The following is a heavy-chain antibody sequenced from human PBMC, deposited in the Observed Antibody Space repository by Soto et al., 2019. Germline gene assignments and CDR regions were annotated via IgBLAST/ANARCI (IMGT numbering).Heavy chain of an antibody. J-gene: IGHJ3*01. D-gene: IGHD4-4*01. CDR2: ISFNGGTI. V-gene: IGHV3-11*01. Sequence: QVQLVESGGGSVKPGGSLRLSCADSGFTFSDYYMSWIRQAPGKGLEWVSYISFNGGTIYYADSVKGRFTISRDNVENSLYLQMNSLRAEDTAVYYCARESAMTTVTTAVAFDVWGQGTVVTVSS. CDR3: ARESAMTTVTTAVAFDV. CDR1: GFTFSDYY.